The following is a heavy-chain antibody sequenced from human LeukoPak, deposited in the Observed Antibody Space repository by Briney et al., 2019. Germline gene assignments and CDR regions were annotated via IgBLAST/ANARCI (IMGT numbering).Heavy chain of an antibody. D-gene: IGHD2-21*02. CDR1: GFTFSDYW. V-gene: IGHV3-7*01. CDR3: ARGDWAPFDY. CDR2: IDQDGGGK. J-gene: IGHJ4*02. Sequence: GGSLRLSCAASGFTFSDYWMNWVHQAPGKGLEWVANIDQDGGGKYYLDSVKGRFTISRDNAKNSLYLQINSLRAEDTAVYYCARGDWAPFDYWGQGSLLTVSS.